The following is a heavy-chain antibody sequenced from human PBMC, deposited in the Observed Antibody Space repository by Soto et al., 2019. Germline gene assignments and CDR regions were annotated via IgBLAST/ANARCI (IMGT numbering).Heavy chain of an antibody. J-gene: IGHJ4*02. CDR1: GFTFSSYA. CDR3: AKSPVVGRGYSYPMGY. D-gene: IGHD5-18*01. CDR2: ISGSGGST. Sequence: GGSLRLSCAASGFTFSSYAMSWVRQAPGKGLEWVSAISGSGGSTYYADSVKGRFTISRDNSKNTLYLQMNSLRAEDTAVYYCAKSPVVGRGYSYPMGYWGQGTLVTVSS. V-gene: IGHV3-23*01.